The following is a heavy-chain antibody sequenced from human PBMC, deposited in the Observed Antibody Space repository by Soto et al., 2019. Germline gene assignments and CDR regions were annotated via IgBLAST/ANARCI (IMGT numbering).Heavy chain of an antibody. CDR1: GDSISGSPYF. J-gene: IGHJ4*02. CDR3: ARLQAAVPHY. CDR2: IFYDGYT. V-gene: IGHV4-39*01. Sequence: QLQLQESGPGRVMPSETLSLTCTVSGDSISGSPYFWGWIRQPPGKRLEWIGSIFYDGYTVYSPSRQSRVTISVYTSKNQFSLRLTSVAAEDTAIYFCARLQAAVPHYWGQGTLVTVSS. D-gene: IGHD6-13*01.